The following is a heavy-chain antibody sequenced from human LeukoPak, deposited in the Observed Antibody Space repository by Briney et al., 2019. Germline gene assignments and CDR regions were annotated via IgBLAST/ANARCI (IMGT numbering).Heavy chain of an antibody. Sequence: SETLCLTCTVSGGSISSSSFYWGWIRQPPGKGLEWIGSIYYSGSTYYNPSLKSRVTISVDTSKNQFSMKLSSVTAADTAVYYCARPGSGWYDAFDIWGQGTMVTVSS. D-gene: IGHD6-19*01. CDR1: GGSISSSSFY. V-gene: IGHV4-39*01. CDR2: IYYSGST. CDR3: ARPGSGWYDAFDI. J-gene: IGHJ3*02.